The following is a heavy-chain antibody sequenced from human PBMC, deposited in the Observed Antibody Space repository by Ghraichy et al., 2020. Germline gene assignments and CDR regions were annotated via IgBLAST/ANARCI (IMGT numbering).Heavy chain of an antibody. V-gene: IGHV3-7*03. CDR2: IKQDGSEK. J-gene: IGHJ5*02. CDR3: ARHSPPRGYSSSPHNWFDP. D-gene: IGHD6-6*01. Sequence: GGSLRLSCAASGFTFSSYWMSWVRQAPGKGLEWVANIKQDGSEKYYVDSVKGRFTISRDNAKNSLYLQMNSLRAEDTAVYYCARHSPPRGYSSSPHNWFDPWGQGTLVTVSS. CDR1: GFTFSSYW.